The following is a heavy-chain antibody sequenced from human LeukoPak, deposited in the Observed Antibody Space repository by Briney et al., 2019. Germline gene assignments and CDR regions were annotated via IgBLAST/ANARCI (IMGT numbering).Heavy chain of an antibody. Sequence: AASVKVSCKASGYTFTSYDINWVRQATGQGLEWMGWMNPNSSNTGYAQKFQGRVTMTRNTSISTAYMELSSLRSEDTAVYYCARAPRRLRGPAAGTSYYFDYWGQGTLVTVSS. D-gene: IGHD6-13*01. J-gene: IGHJ4*02. V-gene: IGHV1-8*01. CDR3: ARAPRRLRGPAAGTSYYFDY. CDR2: MNPNSSNT. CDR1: GYTFTSYD.